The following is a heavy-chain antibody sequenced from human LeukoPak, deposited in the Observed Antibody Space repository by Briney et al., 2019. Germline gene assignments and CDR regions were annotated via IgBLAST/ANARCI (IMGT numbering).Heavy chain of an antibody. Sequence: PGGSLRLSCSASGFTLGSCAMHWVRQAPGKGLEYVSGISTNGGSIYYADSVKGRFTISRDNSKNMLYLQMTSLRAEDTAVYYCARRIAARSEFDYWGQGTLVTVSS. V-gene: IGHV3-64D*06. CDR3: ARRIAARSEFDY. CDR1: GFTLGSCA. J-gene: IGHJ4*02. D-gene: IGHD6-6*01. CDR2: ISTNGGSI.